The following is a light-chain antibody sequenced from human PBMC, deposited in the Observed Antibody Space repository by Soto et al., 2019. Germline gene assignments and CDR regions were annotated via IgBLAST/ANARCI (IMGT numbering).Light chain of an antibody. CDR3: QLYDSSSLFS. CDR2: GAS. J-gene: IGKJ3*01. Sequence: EIVLTQSPGTLSLSPGERATLSCRASQSVSSNYLAWYRQTPGQAPRLLISGASSRATGIPDSFSGSGSGTDFTLTISRLEPEDLAVYYCQLYDSSSLFSFGPGTKVEVK. V-gene: IGKV3-20*01. CDR1: QSVSSNY.